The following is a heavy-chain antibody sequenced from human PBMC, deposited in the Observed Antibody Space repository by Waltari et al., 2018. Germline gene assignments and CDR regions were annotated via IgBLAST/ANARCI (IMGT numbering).Heavy chain of an antibody. V-gene: IGHV4-59*01. J-gene: IGHJ4*02. CDR1: GGSISSYY. CDR2: IYYSGST. D-gene: IGHD6-19*01. Sequence: QVQLQESGPGLVKPSEPLSLTCTVSGGSISSYYWSWIRQPPGKGPEWIGYIYYSGSTNYNPSLKSRVTISVDTSKNQFSLKLSSVTAADTAVYYCARVKVESPVAGTHHYFDYWGQGTLVTVSS. CDR3: ARVKVESPVAGTHHYFDY.